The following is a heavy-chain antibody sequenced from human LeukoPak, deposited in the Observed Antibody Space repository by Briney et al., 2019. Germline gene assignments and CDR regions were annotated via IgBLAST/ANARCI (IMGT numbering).Heavy chain of an antibody. V-gene: IGHV1-8*01. CDR3: ARVLRAANWLWFGESSSYNWFDP. CDR1: GYTFTSYD. D-gene: IGHD3-10*01. J-gene: IGHJ5*02. CDR2: MNPNSGNT. Sequence: GASVKVSCKASGYTFTSYDINWVRQATGQGLEWMGWMNPNSGNTGYAQKFQGRVTMTRNTSISTAYMELSSLRSEDTAVYYCARVLRAANWLWFGESSSYNWFDPWGQGTLVTVSS.